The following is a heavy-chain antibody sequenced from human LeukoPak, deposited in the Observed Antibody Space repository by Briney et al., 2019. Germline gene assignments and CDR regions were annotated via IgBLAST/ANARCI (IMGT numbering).Heavy chain of an antibody. CDR2: INPYNGNT. J-gene: IGHJ4*02. CDR1: GYTFTSFG. D-gene: IGHD4-17*01. CDR3: AREIYGRFDF. V-gene: IGHV1-18*01. Sequence: ASVKVPCKASGYTFTSFGISWVRQAPGQGLEWMGWINPYNGNTNYAQNFQGRVTLTTDTSTSTAYMELRSLRSDDTAMYYCAREIYGRFDFWGQGTLVTVSS.